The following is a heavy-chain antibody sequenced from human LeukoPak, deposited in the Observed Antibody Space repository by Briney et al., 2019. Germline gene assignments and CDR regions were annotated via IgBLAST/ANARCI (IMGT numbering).Heavy chain of an antibody. V-gene: IGHV3-30*18. CDR2: ISFDGRTT. Sequence: GGSLRLSCAASGYTFRTYALHWFRQAPGKGLEWVAVISFDGRTTYYAESVKGRFTISRDNSKNTLYLQINSLRAEDTAVYYCAKDAPYYYDSSGYGGAFDIWGQGTMVTVSS. J-gene: IGHJ3*02. D-gene: IGHD3-22*01. CDR1: GYTFRTYA. CDR3: AKDAPYYYDSSGYGGAFDI.